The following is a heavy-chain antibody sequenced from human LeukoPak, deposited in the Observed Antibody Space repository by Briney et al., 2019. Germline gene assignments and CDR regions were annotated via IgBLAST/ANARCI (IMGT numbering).Heavy chain of an antibody. J-gene: IGHJ4*02. CDR3: AKDALISFRGAWSQSDY. V-gene: IGHV3-23*01. CDR1: GLTFSSYA. D-gene: IGHD3-16*02. Sequence: GGSLRLSCAASGLTFSSYAMSWVRQAPGKGLGWVSGISGSGGSTYYADSVKGRFTISRDNSKNTLFLQVNSLRAEDTALYYCAKDALISFRGAWSQSDYWGQGTLVTVSS. CDR2: ISGSGGST.